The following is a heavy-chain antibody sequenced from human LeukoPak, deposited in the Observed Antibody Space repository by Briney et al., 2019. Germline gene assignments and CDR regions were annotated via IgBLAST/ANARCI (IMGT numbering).Heavy chain of an antibody. J-gene: IGHJ1*01. V-gene: IGHV1-8*01. Sequence: ASVKVSCKASGYTFTSYDINWVRQAPGQGLEWMGYMSLNSGNTGYAQNFQGRVTLTTSASISTVYMELSSLTSDDTAVYYCAGCSSTSCYDYFQHWGQGTQVTVSS. CDR3: AGCSSTSCYDYFQH. D-gene: IGHD2-2*01. CDR1: GYTFTSYD. CDR2: MSLNSGNT.